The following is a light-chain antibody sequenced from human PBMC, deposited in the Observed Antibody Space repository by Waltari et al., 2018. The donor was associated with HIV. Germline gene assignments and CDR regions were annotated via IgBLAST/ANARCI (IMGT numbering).Light chain of an antibody. J-gene: IGLJ1*01. Sequence: QSVLTQPPSVSAAPGQQVTIPCSGSSSNIWDNYVSWYQQLPGTAPKLLIYENNQRPSGIPDRFSGSKSATSATLDITGLQTGDEADYYCGTWDTSLTSGYVFGTGTKVTVL. CDR2: ENN. V-gene: IGLV1-51*02. CDR1: SSNIWDNY. CDR3: GTWDTSLTSGYV.